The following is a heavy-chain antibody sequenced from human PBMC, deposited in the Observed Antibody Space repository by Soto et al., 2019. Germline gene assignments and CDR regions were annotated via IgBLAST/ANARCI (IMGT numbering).Heavy chain of an antibody. V-gene: IGHV3-30*18. J-gene: IGHJ4*02. CDR1: GFAFNKFG. CDR2: ISYDGSYK. CDR3: AKGGEVGGVLGDH. Sequence: QVQLVESGGGVVQPGTSLRLSCEASGFAFNKFGMHWVRQAPGKGLEWVAFISYDGSYKYYADSVKGRLTITRDNSMNTLNMQLNSLSREDTAVYYCAKGGEVGGVLGDHWGQGNLVTVSS. D-gene: IGHD1-26*01.